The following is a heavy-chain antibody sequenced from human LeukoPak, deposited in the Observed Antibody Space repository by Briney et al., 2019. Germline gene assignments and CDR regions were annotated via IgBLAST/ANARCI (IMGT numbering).Heavy chain of an antibody. CDR3: ARDKSPIAAAGPFDY. D-gene: IGHD6-13*01. CDR1: GFTLSHYW. Sequence: GGSLRLSCAASGFTLSHYWMTWVRQAPGKGLEWVANIKQDGSEQYYVDSVKGRFTISRDNAKNSLYLQMNSLRAEDTAVYYCARDKSPIAAAGPFDYWGQGTLVTVSS. CDR2: IKQDGSEQ. J-gene: IGHJ4*02. V-gene: IGHV3-7*01.